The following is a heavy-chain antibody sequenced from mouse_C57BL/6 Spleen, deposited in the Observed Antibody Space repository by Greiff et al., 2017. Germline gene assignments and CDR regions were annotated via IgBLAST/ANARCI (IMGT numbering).Heavy chain of an antibody. D-gene: IGHD1-1*01. CDR2: IYPGNSDT. V-gene: IGHV1-5*01. CDR1: GYTFTSYW. J-gene: IGHJ2*01. CDR3: TSAAVVAFYYFDY. Sequence: VQLQQSGTVLARPGASVKMSCKTSGYTFTSYWMHWVKQRPGQGLEWIGAIYPGNSDTSYNQKFKGKANLTAVTSASTAYMERSSLTNEDSAVYYSTSAAVVAFYYFDYWGQGTTLTDSS.